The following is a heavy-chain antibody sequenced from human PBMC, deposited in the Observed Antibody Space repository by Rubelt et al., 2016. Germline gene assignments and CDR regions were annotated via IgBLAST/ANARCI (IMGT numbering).Heavy chain of an antibody. Sequence: QVQLQESGPGLVKPSETLSHTCTVSGGFFTNYYWNWFRQPAGKGLEWIGRIFTGGNTNYNPSLESRVTMSVDMSKRQISLKLASVTAAETAGYYCARGVSNFEDYWGQGILATVSS. V-gene: IGHV4-4*07. J-gene: IGHJ4*02. CDR1: GGFFTNYY. D-gene: IGHD3-9*01. CDR2: IFTGGNT. CDR3: ARGVSNFEDY.